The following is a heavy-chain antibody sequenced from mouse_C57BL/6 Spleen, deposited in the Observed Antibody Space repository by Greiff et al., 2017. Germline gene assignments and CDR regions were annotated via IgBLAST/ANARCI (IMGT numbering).Heavy chain of an antibody. Sequence: EVKLVESEGGLVQPGSSMKLSCTASGFTFSDYYMAWVRQVPEKGLEWVANINYDGSSTYYLDSLKSRFIISRDNAKNILYLQMSSLKSEDTATYYCARKHPEDWYFDVWGTGTTVTVSS. CDR2: INYDGSST. V-gene: IGHV5-16*01. CDR3: ARKHPEDWYFDV. J-gene: IGHJ1*03. CDR1: GFTFSDYY.